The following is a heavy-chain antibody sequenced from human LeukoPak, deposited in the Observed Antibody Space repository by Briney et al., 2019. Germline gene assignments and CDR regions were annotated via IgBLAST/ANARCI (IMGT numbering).Heavy chain of an antibody. D-gene: IGHD3-10*01. Sequence: ASVKVSCKVSGYTLTELSMHWVRQAPGKGLEWMGGFDPEDGETIYAQKFQGRVTMTEDTSTDTAYIELSSLRSEDTAVYYCATYLYGSGRGGMDVWGKGTTVTVSS. CDR3: ATYLYGSGRGGMDV. CDR1: GYTLTELS. V-gene: IGHV1-24*01. CDR2: FDPEDGET. J-gene: IGHJ6*04.